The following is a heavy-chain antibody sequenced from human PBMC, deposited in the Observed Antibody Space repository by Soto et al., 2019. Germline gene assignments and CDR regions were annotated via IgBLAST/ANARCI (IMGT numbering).Heavy chain of an antibody. Sequence: SETLSLTCTVSGGSISSYYWSWIRQPPGKGLEWIGYIYYSGSTNYNPSLKSRVTISVDTSKNQFSLKLSSVTAADTAVYYCARIYCSGGSCYLYYYDYSGQGTLVTVSS. CDR2: IYYSGST. J-gene: IGHJ4*02. CDR3: ARIYCSGGSCYLYYYDY. V-gene: IGHV4-59*01. D-gene: IGHD2-15*01. CDR1: GGSISSYY.